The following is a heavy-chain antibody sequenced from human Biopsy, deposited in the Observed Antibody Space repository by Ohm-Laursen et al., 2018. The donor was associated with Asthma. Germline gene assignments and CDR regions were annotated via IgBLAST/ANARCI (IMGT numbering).Heavy chain of an antibody. V-gene: IGHV1-69*13. Sequence: SVKVSCKSLGGTFNTHVIGWVRQAPGQGLEWMGGINSVVGTTTYPQKFQDRVTITADDSTSTVYMELSSLRSEDTAVYYCARKAGSCISRTCYSLDFWGQGTLVTVSS. CDR3: ARKAGSCISRTCYSLDF. D-gene: IGHD2-2*01. CDR1: GGTFNTHV. CDR2: INSVVGTT. J-gene: IGHJ4*02.